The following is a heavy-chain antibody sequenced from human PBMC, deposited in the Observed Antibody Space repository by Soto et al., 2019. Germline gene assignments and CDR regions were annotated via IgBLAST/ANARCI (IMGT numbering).Heavy chain of an antibody. CDR1: GGSVSSGSYY. J-gene: IGHJ4*02. V-gene: IGHV4-61*01. CDR3: AREDWGKYYFDY. Sequence: SETLSLTCTVSGGSVSSGSYYWSWIRQPPGKGLEWIGYIYYSGSTNYNPSLKSGVTISVDTSKNQFSLKLSSVTAADTAVYYCAREDWGKYYFDYWGQGTLVTVSS. CDR2: IYYSGST. D-gene: IGHD7-27*01.